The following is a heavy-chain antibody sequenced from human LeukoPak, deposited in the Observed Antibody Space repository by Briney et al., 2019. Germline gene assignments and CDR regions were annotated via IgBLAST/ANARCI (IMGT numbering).Heavy chain of an antibody. D-gene: IGHD6-19*01. CDR3: AKDAQGLVRGGIYFDF. J-gene: IGHJ4*02. CDR1: GFTFKTYA. CDR2: MSGSGSST. V-gene: IGHV3-23*01. Sequence: GGSLRLSCAASGFTFKTYAMNWVRLVPGKGPEWVSSMSGSGSSTDYADSVKGRFTISRDNSKNTLYLQMNSLRAKDTALYYCAKDAQGLVRGGIYFDFWGQGSLVTVSS.